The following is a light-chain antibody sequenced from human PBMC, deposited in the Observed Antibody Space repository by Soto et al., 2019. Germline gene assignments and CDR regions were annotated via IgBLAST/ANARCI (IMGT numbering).Light chain of an antibody. J-gene: IGKJ1*01. CDR3: QQYNSWPRT. CDR1: QSVGNN. CDR2: GAS. Sequence: DTVMTQSPSTLSLSPVERASVSCGASQSVGNNLAWYRQKPGQAPRLLVYGASTRATGVPARFSGSGSGTEFTLIISSLQSEDFAVYYCQQYNSWPRTFGQGTKVDIK. V-gene: IGKV3-15*01.